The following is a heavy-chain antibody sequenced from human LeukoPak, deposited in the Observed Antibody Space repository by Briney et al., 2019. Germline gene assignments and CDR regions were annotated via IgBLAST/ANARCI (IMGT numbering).Heavy chain of an antibody. CDR3: AIREPIGY. V-gene: IGHV3-23*01. J-gene: IGHJ4*02. CDR2: ISGSGDRT. CDR1: GFTFSNAW. Sequence: GGSLRLSCAASGFTFSNAWMNWVRQAPGKGPEWVSAISGSGDRTDYADSARGRFTISRDNSKSTLYLQMNSLRVEDTAIYYCAIREPIGYWGQGSLVTVSP. D-gene: IGHD6-13*01.